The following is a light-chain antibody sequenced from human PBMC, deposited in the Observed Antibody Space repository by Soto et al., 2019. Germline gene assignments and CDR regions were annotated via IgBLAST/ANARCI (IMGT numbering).Light chain of an antibody. CDR1: QSISSW. Sequence: DIKMTQSPSTLSASAGDRVTLTCRASQSISSWLAWYQQKPGKAPKLLIYDVSSLESGVPSRFSGSGSGTEFTLTISSLQPDDSATYYCQQYNTFWTFGQGTKV. CDR3: QQYNTFWT. V-gene: IGKV1-5*01. J-gene: IGKJ1*01. CDR2: DVS.